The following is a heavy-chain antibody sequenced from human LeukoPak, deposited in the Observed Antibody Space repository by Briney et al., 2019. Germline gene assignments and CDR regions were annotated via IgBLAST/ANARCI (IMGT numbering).Heavy chain of an antibody. J-gene: IGHJ4*02. D-gene: IGHD3-10*01. CDR3: AIIQWFGRDY. V-gene: IGHV3-23*01. CDR2: ISGSGGST. Sequence: GGSLRLSCAASGFTFSSYAMSWVRQAPGKGLEWVSAISGSGGSTYYADSVKGRFTISRGNAKNSLYLQMNSLRAEDTAVYYCAIIQWFGRDYWGQGTLVTVSS. CDR1: GFTFSSYA.